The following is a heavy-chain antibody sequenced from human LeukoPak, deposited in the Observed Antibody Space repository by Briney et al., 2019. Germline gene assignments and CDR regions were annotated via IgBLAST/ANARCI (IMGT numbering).Heavy chain of an antibody. J-gene: IGHJ4*02. CDR3: ARDSPRSDSSGYYFLDY. D-gene: IGHD3-22*01. CDR2: IYTSGST. V-gene: IGHV4-61*02. Sequence: SETLSLTCTVSGGSISSGSYYWSWIRQPAGKGLEWIGRIYTSGSTYYNPSLKSRVTISVDTSKNQSSLKLSSVTAADTAVYYCARDSPRSDSSGYYFLDYWGQGTLVTVSS. CDR1: GGSISSGSYY.